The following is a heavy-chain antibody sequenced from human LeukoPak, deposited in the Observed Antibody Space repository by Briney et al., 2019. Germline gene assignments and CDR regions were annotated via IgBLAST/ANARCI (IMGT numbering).Heavy chain of an antibody. Sequence: PGGSLRLSCAASGFTVSSNYMSWVRQAPGKGLEWVSVIYSGGSTYYADSVKGRFTISRDNSKNTLYLQMNSLRAEDTAVYYCARDAYDSSGYYFSYWGQGTLVTVSS. CDR3: ARDAYDSSGYYFSY. CDR1: GFTVSSNY. V-gene: IGHV3-53*01. CDR2: IYSGGST. J-gene: IGHJ4*02. D-gene: IGHD3-22*01.